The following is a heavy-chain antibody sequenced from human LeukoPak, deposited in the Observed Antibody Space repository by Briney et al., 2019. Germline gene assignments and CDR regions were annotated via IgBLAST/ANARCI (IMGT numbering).Heavy chain of an antibody. CDR2: IGYDGSNK. Sequence: PGGSLRLSCAASGFIFSGYGMHWVRQAPGKGPEWVAFIGYDGSNKDSEDSVRGRFTISSDNSKNTLFLQMNSLKAEDTAVYYCAKDDINYRFDPWGQGTLVTVSS. J-gene: IGHJ5*02. V-gene: IGHV3-30*02. CDR3: AKDDINYRFDP. CDR1: GFIFSGYG. D-gene: IGHD4-11*01.